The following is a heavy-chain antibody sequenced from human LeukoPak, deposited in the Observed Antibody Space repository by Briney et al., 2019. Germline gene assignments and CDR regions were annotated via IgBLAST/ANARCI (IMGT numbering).Heavy chain of an antibody. V-gene: IGHV7-4-1*02. Sequence: SVKVSCKASGYTFTSYAINWVRQAPGQGLEWMGWINTNTGNPTYAQGFTGRFVFSLDTSVSTAYLQISSLKAEDTAVYYCAREQTYYYDSRSYGYYYFDYWGQGTLVTVSS. CDR3: AREQTYYYDSRSYGYYYFDY. CDR2: INTNTGNP. J-gene: IGHJ4*02. D-gene: IGHD3-22*01. CDR1: GYTFTSYA.